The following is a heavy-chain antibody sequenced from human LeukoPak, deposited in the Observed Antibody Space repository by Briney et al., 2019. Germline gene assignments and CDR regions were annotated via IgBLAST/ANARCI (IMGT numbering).Heavy chain of an antibody. Sequence: NPSETLSLTCTVSGGSISSSSYYWGWIRQPPGKGLGWIGSIYYSGSTYYNPSLKSRVTISVDTSKNQFSLKLSSVTAADTAVYYCARAASPYYDSSGYYPLTGGIFDYWGQGTLVTVSS. CDR3: ARAASPYYDSSGYYPLTGGIFDY. V-gene: IGHV4-39*01. J-gene: IGHJ4*02. CDR2: IYYSGST. CDR1: GGSISSSSYY. D-gene: IGHD3-22*01.